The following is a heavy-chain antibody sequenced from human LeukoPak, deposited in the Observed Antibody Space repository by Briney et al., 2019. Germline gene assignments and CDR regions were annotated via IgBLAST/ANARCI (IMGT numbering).Heavy chain of an antibody. Sequence: GGSLRLSCAASGFTFRSYWMSWVRQAPGKGLEWVANINQDGSEKYYVDSVKGRFTISRDNAKNSLYLQMNSLRAEDTAVYYCARLTTFDYWGQGTLVTVSS. CDR1: GFTFRSYW. CDR2: INQDGSEK. J-gene: IGHJ4*02. V-gene: IGHV3-7*03. CDR3: ARLTTFDY. D-gene: IGHD1-14*01.